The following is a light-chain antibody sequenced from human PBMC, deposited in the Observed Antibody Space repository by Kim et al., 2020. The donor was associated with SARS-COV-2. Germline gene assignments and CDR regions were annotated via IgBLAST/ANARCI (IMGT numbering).Light chain of an antibody. CDR2: DVS. CDR3: SSYTSSSHV. V-gene: IGLV2-14*04. Sequence: QSITISCTRTSSDVGVYNYVTWYQQHPGKAPNIMIYDVSKRPSGVSNRFSGSKSGNTASLTISGLQAEDEADYYCSSYTSSSHVFGTGTKVTVL. CDR1: SSDVGVYNY. J-gene: IGLJ1*01.